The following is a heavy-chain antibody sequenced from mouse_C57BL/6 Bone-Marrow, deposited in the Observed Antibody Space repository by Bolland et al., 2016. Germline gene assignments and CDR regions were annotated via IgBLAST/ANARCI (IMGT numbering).Heavy chain of an antibody. Sequence: YNEKFKGKATFTADTSSNTAYMQLSSLTTEDSAIYYCARGENAMDYWGQGTLV. CDR3: ARGENAMDY. D-gene: IGHD1-1*02. J-gene: IGHJ3*01. V-gene: IGHV1-9*01.